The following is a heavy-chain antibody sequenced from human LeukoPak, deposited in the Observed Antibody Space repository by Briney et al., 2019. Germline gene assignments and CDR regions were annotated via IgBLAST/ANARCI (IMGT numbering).Heavy chain of an antibody. Sequence: ASVKVSCKASGYTFTGYYMHWVRQAPGQGLEWMGWINPNSGGTNYAQKFQGRVTMTRDTSISTAYMELSRLRSDDTAVYYCARISGGSSSFLNWFDPWGQGTLVTVSS. CDR3: ARISGGSSSFLNWFDP. V-gene: IGHV1-2*02. CDR2: INPNSGGT. CDR1: GYTFTGYY. J-gene: IGHJ5*02. D-gene: IGHD6-13*01.